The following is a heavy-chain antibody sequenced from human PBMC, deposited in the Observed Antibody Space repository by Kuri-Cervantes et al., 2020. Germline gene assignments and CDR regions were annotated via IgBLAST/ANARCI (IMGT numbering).Heavy chain of an antibody. CDR1: GFTFSGYG. J-gene: IGHJ6*03. V-gene: IGHV3-30*04. CDR3: ATANIVATIFYTDYYMDV. CDR2: ISDDGSRP. D-gene: IGHD5-12*01. Sequence: GESLKISCAASGFTFSGYGVCWVRQDSDRGLEWVAVISDDGSRPYYADSVKGRFTISRDNSKNTLYLQMNSLRAEDTAVYYCATANIVATIFYTDYYMDVWGKGTTVTVSS.